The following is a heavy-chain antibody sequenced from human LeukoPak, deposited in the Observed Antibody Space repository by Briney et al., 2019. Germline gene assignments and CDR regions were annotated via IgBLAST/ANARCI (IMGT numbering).Heavy chain of an antibody. Sequence: GGSLRLSCAASGFTFSSYAMHWVRQAPGKGLEYVSAISSNGGSTYYANSVKGRFTISRDNSKNTLYLQMGSLRAEDMAVYYCARDWGIQLWFKALGYWGQGTLVTVSS. CDR1: GFTFSSYA. D-gene: IGHD5-18*01. J-gene: IGHJ4*02. CDR3: ARDWGIQLWFKALGY. CDR2: ISSNGGST. V-gene: IGHV3-64*01.